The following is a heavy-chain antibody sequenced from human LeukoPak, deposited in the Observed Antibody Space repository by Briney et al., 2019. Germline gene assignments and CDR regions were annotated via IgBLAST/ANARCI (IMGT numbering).Heavy chain of an antibody. CDR3: ASQGYYDSSGEPFDY. J-gene: IGHJ4*02. V-gene: IGHV3-7*01. CDR1: GFTFSSYW. CDR2: IKQDGSEK. D-gene: IGHD3-22*01. Sequence: GGSLRLSCAASGFTFSSYWMSWVRQAPGKGLEWVANIKQDGSEKYYVDSVKGRFTISRDNAKNSLYLQMNSLRAEDTAVHYCASQGYYDSSGEPFDYWGQGTLVTVSS.